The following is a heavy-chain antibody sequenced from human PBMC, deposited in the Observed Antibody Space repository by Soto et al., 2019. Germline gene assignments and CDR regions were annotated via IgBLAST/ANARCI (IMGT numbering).Heavy chain of an antibody. V-gene: IGHV1-2*04. D-gene: IGHD3-22*01. CDR1: GYTFTGYY. CDR3: ARVNSRIVVANITSPDYYYYYGMDV. Sequence: ASVKVSCKASGYTFTGYYMHWVRQAPGQGLEWMGWINPNSGGTNYAQKFQGWVTMTRDTSISTAYMELSRLRSDDTAVYYCARVNSRIVVANITSPDYYYYYGMDVWGQGTTVTVSS. J-gene: IGHJ6*02. CDR2: INPNSGGT.